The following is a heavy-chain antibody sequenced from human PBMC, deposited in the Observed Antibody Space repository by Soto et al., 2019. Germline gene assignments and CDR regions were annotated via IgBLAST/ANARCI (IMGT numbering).Heavy chain of an antibody. CDR3: ARAGYYGSGSYLVYY. D-gene: IGHD3-10*01. CDR1: GFTFSSYG. CDR2: IWYDGSNK. V-gene: IGHV3-33*01. J-gene: IGHJ4*02. Sequence: GGSLRLFCAASGFTFSSYGMHWVRQAPGKGLEWVAVIWYDGSNKYYADSVKGRFTISRDNSKNTLYLQMNSLRAEDTAVYYCARAGYYGSGSYLVYYWGQGTLVTVSS.